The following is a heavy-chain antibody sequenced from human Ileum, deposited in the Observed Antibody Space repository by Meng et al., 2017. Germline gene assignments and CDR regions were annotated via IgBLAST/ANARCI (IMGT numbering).Heavy chain of an antibody. J-gene: IGHJ6*02. CDR1: GYTFTSYG. Sequence: ASVKVSCKASGYTFTSYGISWVRQAPGQGLEWMGWISAYNGNTNYAQKLQGRVTMTTDTSTSTAYMERRSLRSDDTAVYYCARDRALGYCSGGSCHGAYYYYGMNVWARGPS. V-gene: IGHV1-18*01. D-gene: IGHD2-15*01. CDR3: ARDRALGYCSGGSCHGAYYYYGMNV. CDR2: ISAYNGNT.